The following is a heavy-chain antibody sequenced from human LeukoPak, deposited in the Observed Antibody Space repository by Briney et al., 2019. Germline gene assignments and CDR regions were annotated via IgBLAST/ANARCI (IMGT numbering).Heavy chain of an antibody. V-gene: IGHV4-61*02. CDR3: ARGGDSSSWSVDY. J-gene: IGHJ4*02. D-gene: IGHD6-13*01. CDR1: GGSISGGSFY. CDR2: IYASGST. Sequence: SETLSLTCTVSGGSISGGSFYWTWIRQPAGKGLEWIGRIYASGSTNYNSSLKSRVTISVDTSKNQFSLRLSSVTAADTAVYYCARGGDSSSWSVDYWGQGTLVTVSS.